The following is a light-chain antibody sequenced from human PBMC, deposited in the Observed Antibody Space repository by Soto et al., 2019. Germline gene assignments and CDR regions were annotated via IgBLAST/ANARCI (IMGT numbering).Light chain of an antibody. V-gene: IGKV3-11*01. J-gene: IGKJ4*01. CDR1: QSVSIY. Sequence: EIVLTQSPGTLSLSPGDRATLSCRASQSVSIYLAWYQQKPGQAPRLLLYDASNRVTGIPARFSGSGSGTDFTLNISSVAPEDCAVYYCQQRVDWLTFGGGTKLEIK. CDR2: DAS. CDR3: QQRVDWLT.